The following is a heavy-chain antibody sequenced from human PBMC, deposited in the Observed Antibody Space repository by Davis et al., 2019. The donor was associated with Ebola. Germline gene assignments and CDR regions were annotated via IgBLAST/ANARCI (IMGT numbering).Heavy chain of an antibody. Sequence: PGGSLRLSCAASGFTFSSYSMNWVRQAPGKGLEWVSYISSSSSTIYYADSVKGRFTISRDNAKNSLYLQMNSLRDEDTAVYYCARDRPEDGDYNYYYYGMDVWGQGTTVTVSS. CDR1: GFTFSSYS. D-gene: IGHD4-17*01. CDR3: ARDRPEDGDYNYYYYGMDV. CDR2: ISSSSSTI. J-gene: IGHJ6*02. V-gene: IGHV3-48*02.